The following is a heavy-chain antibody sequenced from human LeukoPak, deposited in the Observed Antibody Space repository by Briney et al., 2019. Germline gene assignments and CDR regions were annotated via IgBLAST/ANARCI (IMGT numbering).Heavy chain of an antibody. D-gene: IGHD3-22*01. CDR1: GGSISSSNW. Sequence: SGTLSLTCAVSGGSISSSNWWSWVRQPPGKGLEWIGEIYHSGSTNCNPSLKSRVTISVDKSKNQFSLKLSSVTAADTAVYYCRYYYDSSGYYDTDAFDIWGQGTMVTVSS. CDR2: IYHSGST. CDR3: RYYYDSSGYYDTDAFDI. V-gene: IGHV4-4*02. J-gene: IGHJ3*02.